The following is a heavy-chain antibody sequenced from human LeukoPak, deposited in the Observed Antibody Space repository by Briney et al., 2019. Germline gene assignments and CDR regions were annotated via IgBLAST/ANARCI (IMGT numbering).Heavy chain of an antibody. CDR3: ARDAVN. V-gene: IGHV3-74*01. CDR2: IDSDGSST. Sequence: GGSLRLSCAASGFTFSYYWMHWVRQGPGKGLVWVSRIDSDGSSTNYADSVKGRFTISRDNVKNTLYLQMNSLTAEDTAVYYCARDAVNWGQGTLVTVSS. D-gene: IGHD6-19*01. CDR1: GFTFSYYW. J-gene: IGHJ4*02.